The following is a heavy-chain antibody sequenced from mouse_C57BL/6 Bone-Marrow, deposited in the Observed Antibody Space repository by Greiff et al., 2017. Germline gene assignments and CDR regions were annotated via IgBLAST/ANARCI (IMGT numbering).Heavy chain of an antibody. D-gene: IGHD1-1*01. Sequence: VQLKESGGDLVKPGGSLKLSCAASGFTFSSYGVSWVRQTPDKRLEWVATISSGGSYTYYPDSVKGRFTISRDNAKNTLYLQMSSLKSEDTAMYYCARRLLRYYFDYWGQGTTLTVSS. J-gene: IGHJ2*01. CDR3: ARRLLRYYFDY. CDR1: GFTFSSYG. CDR2: ISSGGSYT. V-gene: IGHV5-6*01.